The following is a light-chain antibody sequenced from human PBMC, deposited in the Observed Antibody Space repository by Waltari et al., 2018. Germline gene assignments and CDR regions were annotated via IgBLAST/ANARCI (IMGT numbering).Light chain of an antibody. J-gene: IGKJ2*01. Sequence: IVMTQSPATLSVSPGERATLSCRASQSVSSNLAWYQQKPGQAPRLLIYGASTRATGIPARFSGSGSGTEFTLTISSMQSEDFAVYCCQQYNNWPSYTFGQGTKLEIK. CDR1: QSVSSN. CDR2: GAS. V-gene: IGKV3-15*01. CDR3: QQYNNWPSYT.